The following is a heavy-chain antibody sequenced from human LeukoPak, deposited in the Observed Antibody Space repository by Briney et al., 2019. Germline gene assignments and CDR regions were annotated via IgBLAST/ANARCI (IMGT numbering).Heavy chain of an antibody. CDR2: MYYSGTT. CDR3: ARHRGSYYDS. Sequence: PSETLSLTCTVSGGSISSGSYYWGWIRQPPGKGLEWIGSMYYSGTTYYNPSLKSRVTVYVDTSKNQFSLQLTSVTAADTAVYYCARHRGSYYDSWGQGTLATVSS. V-gene: IGHV4-39*01. CDR1: GGSISSGSYY. J-gene: IGHJ4*02. D-gene: IGHD3-16*01.